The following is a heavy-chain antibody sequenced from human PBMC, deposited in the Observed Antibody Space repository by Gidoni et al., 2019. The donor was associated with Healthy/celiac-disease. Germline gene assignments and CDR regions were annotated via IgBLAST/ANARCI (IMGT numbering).Heavy chain of an antibody. D-gene: IGHD6-19*01. J-gene: IGHJ4*02. CDR1: GFTFSSYG. CDR3: AREGGLAVAGYFDY. V-gene: IGHV3-33*01. CDR2: ICDDGSNK. Sequence: QVQLVESGGGVVQPGRSLRLSCAASGFTFSSYGMHWVRQAPGKGLEWVAVICDDGSNKYYADSVKGRFTISRDNSKNTLYLQMNSLRAEDTAVYYCAREGGLAVAGYFDYWGQGTLVTVSS.